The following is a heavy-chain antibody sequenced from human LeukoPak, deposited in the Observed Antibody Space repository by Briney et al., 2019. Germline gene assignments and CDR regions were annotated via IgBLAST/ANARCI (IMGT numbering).Heavy chain of an antibody. J-gene: IGHJ4*02. CDR3: ARDRAYKSFDY. D-gene: IGHD3-16*01. Sequence: PGGSLRLSCAASGFTFSSSWMTWVRQAPGKGLECVATIKPDGSEGSYVDSVKGRFTISRDNAKNSLFLQMISLRAEDTAVYYCARDRAYKSFDYWGQGALVTVSS. V-gene: IGHV3-7*04. CDR2: IKPDGSEG. CDR1: GFTFSSSW.